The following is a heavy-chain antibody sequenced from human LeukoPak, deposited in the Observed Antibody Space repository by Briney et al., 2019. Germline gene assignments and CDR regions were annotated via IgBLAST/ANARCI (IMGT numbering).Heavy chain of an antibody. Sequence: PGGSLRLSCAASGFTFSSYGMHWVRQAPGKGLEWVAFIRYDGSNKYYADSVKGRFTISRDNSKNTLYLQMNSLRAEDTAVYYCAKDLLRVVPAAKGNWFDPWGRGTLVTVSS. CDR2: IRYDGSNK. CDR3: AKDLLRVVPAAKGNWFDP. CDR1: GFTFSSYG. V-gene: IGHV3-30*02. J-gene: IGHJ5*02. D-gene: IGHD2-2*01.